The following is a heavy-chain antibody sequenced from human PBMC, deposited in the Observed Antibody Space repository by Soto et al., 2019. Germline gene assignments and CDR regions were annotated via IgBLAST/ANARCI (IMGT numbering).Heavy chain of an antibody. CDR2: IYPGDSDT. CDR3: AISSSYYYYGMDV. J-gene: IGHJ6*02. V-gene: IGHV5-51*01. D-gene: IGHD6-13*01. Sequence: RGESLKISCKGSGYSFTSYWIGWVRQMPGKGLEWMGIIYPGDSDTRYSPSFQGQVTISADKSISTAYLQWSSLKASDTAMYYCAISSSYYYYGMDVWGQGTTVTVSS. CDR1: GYSFTSYW.